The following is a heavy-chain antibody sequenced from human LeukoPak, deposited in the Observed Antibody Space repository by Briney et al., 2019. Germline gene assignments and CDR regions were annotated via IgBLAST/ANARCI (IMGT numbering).Heavy chain of an antibody. D-gene: IGHD6-19*01. J-gene: IGHJ6*03. Sequence: GGSLRLSCAASGFTFSSYAMSWVRQAPGEGRKWVSAISGSGGSTYYADCVKGRFTISRDNSKNTLYLQMNSLRAEDTAVYCCAKRGSSGWYSNSYYMDVWGKGTTITVSS. CDR1: GFTFSSYA. CDR3: AKRGSSGWYSNSYYMDV. CDR2: ISGSGGST. V-gene: IGHV3-23*01.